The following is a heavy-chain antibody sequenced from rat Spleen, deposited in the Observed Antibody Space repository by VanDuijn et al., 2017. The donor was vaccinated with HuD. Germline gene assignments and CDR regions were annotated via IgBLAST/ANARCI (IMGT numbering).Heavy chain of an antibody. Sequence: EVQLVESGGGLVQPGRSLKLSCVASGFTFSRYWMYWVRQAPGKGLEWVSSISNVGGTTYYTDSVKGRFTISRDNAKSTLYLQMDSLRSEDTATYYWYYFDYWGQGVMVTVSS. V-gene: IGHV5-58*01. CDR3: YYFDY. CDR2: ISNVGGTT. J-gene: IGHJ2*01. CDR1: GFTFSRYW.